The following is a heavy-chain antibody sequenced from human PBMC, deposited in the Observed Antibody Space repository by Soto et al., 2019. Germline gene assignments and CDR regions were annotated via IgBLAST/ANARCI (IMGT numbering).Heavy chain of an antibody. J-gene: IGHJ4*02. D-gene: IGHD4-17*01. V-gene: IGHV3-33*01. CDR2: ILKDGSDQ. Sequence: QVQLAESGGGVVQPGRSLRLSCVATGFTFSNYGMHWVRQAPGKGLEWVAVILKDGSDQKYADSMKGRFTISRDNSENTLYLHINSLRAEDTAVYYCARDDDYPDNGCDYWGQGTLVTVSS. CDR3: ARDDDYPDNGCDY. CDR1: GFTFSNYG.